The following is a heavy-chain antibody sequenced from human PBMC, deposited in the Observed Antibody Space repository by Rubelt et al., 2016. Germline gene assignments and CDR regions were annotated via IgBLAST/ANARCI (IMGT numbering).Heavy chain of an antibody. CDR2: IYYNGNT. D-gene: IGHD2-2*01. CDR1: GCSVSSSSYY. V-gene: IGHV4-39*01. CDR3: ARVRYCSSTTCYFSDY. J-gene: IGHJ4*02. Sequence: QLQLQESGPGLVEPSETLSLTCTVSGCSVSSSSYYWGWIRQPPGKGLEWIATIYYNGNTYYNPSLESRVTISVKPTKNPFSLKVSSGTAADTAVDFCARVRYCSSTTCYFSDYWGQGTLVTVSS.